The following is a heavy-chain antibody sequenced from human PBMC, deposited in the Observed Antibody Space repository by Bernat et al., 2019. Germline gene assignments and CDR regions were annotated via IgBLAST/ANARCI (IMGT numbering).Heavy chain of an antibody. CDR3: ARAVAGRQFYYYYYYMDV. Sequence: EVQLVESGGGLVQPGRSLRLSCAASGFTFDDYAMHWVRQAPGKGLEWVSGINWNGGSTGYADSVKGRFTISRDNAKNSLYLQMNSLRAEDTALYHCARAVAGRQFYYYYYYMDVWGKGTTVTVSS. CDR1: GFTFDDYA. J-gene: IGHJ6*03. D-gene: IGHD6-19*01. V-gene: IGHV3-9*01. CDR2: INWNGGST.